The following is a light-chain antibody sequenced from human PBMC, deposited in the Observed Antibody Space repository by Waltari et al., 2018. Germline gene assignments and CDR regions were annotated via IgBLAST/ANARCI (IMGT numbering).Light chain of an antibody. V-gene: IGLV3-21*04. CDR1: NIGSKN. J-gene: IGLJ1*01. CDR2: DDS. CDR3: QVWDTSSDHRGYV. Sequence: SYVLTQPPSVSVAPGKTATITCGGDNIGSKNVHWHQQKPGQAPVLVIYDDSDRPSGIPARFSGSNSWNAATLTISRVEAGDEADYYCQVWDTSSDHRGYVFGTGTKVTVL.